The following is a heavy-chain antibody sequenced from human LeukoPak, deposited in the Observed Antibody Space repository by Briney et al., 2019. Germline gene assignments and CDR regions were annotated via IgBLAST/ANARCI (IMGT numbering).Heavy chain of an antibody. V-gene: IGHV3-21*01. D-gene: IGHD3-3*01. CDR1: GFTFSSYS. Sequence: AGSLRLSCAASGFTFSSYSMNWLRQAPGKGLEWGSSISSSSSYIYYADSVKGRFTISRDNAKNSLYLQMNSLRAEDTAVYYCESDFWSGLSGYWGQETLVTVSS. CDR3: ESDFWSGLSGY. CDR2: ISSSSSYI. J-gene: IGHJ4*02.